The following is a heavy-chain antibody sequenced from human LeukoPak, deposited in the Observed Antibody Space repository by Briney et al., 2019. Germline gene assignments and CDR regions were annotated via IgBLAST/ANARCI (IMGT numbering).Heavy chain of an antibody. J-gene: IGHJ4*02. Sequence: GGSLRLSCAASGFAFSNYAMTWVRQSPGKGLEWVSAIGGSGSTTKYADSVKGQFTTSRDNSKNTLYLQMNSLRAEDTAVYYCAKDWACDSWGQGTLVTVSS. D-gene: IGHD3-16*01. CDR3: AKDWACDS. V-gene: IGHV3-23*01. CDR1: GFAFSNYA. CDR2: IGGSGSTT.